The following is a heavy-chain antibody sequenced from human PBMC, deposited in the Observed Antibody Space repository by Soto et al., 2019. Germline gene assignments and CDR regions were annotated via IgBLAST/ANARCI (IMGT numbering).Heavy chain of an antibody. D-gene: IGHD5-12*01. Sequence: GGSLRLSXAASGFSVSTTYMSWVRQAPGKGLEWVSTLSDRGTSHFADSVTGRFSVSRDNSKNTLYLQMNGLRVDDTAIYYCAGDYASGGYDFGGQGTQVTVSS. J-gene: IGHJ4*02. CDR2: LSDRGTS. V-gene: IGHV3-53*01. CDR1: GFSVSTTY. CDR3: AGDYASGGYDF.